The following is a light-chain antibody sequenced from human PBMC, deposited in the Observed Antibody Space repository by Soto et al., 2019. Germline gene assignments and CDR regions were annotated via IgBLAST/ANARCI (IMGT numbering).Light chain of an antibody. V-gene: IGKV3-20*01. J-gene: IGKJ1*01. CDR2: GAS. CDR1: QSVRSNF. Sequence: DIVLTHSPGTLSLSPGERVTLSCRASQSVRSNFLAWYQQRPGQAPRLLIYGASSRATGIPDRFSGSGSGTDFTLIISRLEPEDCAVYYCQQYGSALQTFGQGTKVDIK. CDR3: QQYGSALQT.